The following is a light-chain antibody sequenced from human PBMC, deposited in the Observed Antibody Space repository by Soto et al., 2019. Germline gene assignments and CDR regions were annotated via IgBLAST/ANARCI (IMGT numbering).Light chain of an antibody. CDR1: QSVSSNS. V-gene: IGKV3-20*01. CDR2: GAS. J-gene: IGKJ1*01. CDR3: QQYRSSLWT. Sequence: EIELTQSPATLSSCVGERVTLSCRASQSVSSNSLACYQQIPGQAPRLLIYGASSRASGIPDRFSGSGSGTDFTLTISRLEPEDFAAYYCQQYRSSLWTFGQGTKVDIK.